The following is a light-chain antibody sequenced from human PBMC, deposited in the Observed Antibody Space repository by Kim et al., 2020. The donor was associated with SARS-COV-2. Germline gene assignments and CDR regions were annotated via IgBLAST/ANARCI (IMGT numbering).Light chain of an antibody. J-gene: IGKJ4*01. V-gene: IGKV1-9*01. Sequence: DIQLTQSPPFLSASVGDRVTITCRASLDISTSLAWYQQKPGKAPRLIIYSASILQSGVPSRFRGSGSGADFTLTITDLQPDDFATYHCQQHSSYPLPFGGGTTVDIK. CDR1: LDISTS. CDR2: SAS. CDR3: QQHSSYPLP.